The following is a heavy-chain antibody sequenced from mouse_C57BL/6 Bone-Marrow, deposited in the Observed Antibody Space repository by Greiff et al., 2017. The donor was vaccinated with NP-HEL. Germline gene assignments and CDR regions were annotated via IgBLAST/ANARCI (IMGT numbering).Heavy chain of an antibody. CDR2: IYPRDGST. D-gene: IGHD2-4*01. V-gene: IGHV1-78*01. J-gene: IGHJ3*01. CDR1: GYTFTDHT. Sequence: QVQLQQSDAELVKPGASVKISCKVSGYTFTDHTIHWMKQMPEQGLEWIGYIYPRDGSTKYNEKFKGKATLTADKSSSTACMQLNSLTSEDSAVYFCARSEASTMITAAWFAYWGQGTLVTVSA. CDR3: ARSEASTMITAAWFAY.